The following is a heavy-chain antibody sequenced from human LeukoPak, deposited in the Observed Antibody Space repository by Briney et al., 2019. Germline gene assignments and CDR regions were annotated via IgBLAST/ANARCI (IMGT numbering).Heavy chain of an antibody. CDR3: AKAPVTSCRGAFCSTFDY. Sequence: PGRCLRLSCAASGFTVSTNYMSWVRQAPGKGLEWVSAIRASGDTAYYADSVKGRFTISGDNSKNTLYLKMNSLRAEDAAVYYCAKAPVTSCRGAFCSTFDYWGQGTLVTVSS. CDR1: GFTVSTNY. D-gene: IGHD2-15*01. CDR2: IRASGDTA. V-gene: IGHV3-23*01. J-gene: IGHJ4*02.